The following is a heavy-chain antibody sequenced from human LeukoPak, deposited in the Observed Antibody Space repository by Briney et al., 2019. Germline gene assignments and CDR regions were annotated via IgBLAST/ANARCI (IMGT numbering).Heavy chain of an antibody. CDR2: IYTSGST. CDR3: ARGIQYSSGWYYFDY. CDR1: GGPISSYY. D-gene: IGHD6-19*01. Sequence: PSETLSLTCTVSGGPISSYYWSWIRQPAGKGLEWIGRIYTSGSTNYNPSLKSRVTMSVDTSKNQFSLKLSSVTAADTAVYYCARGIQYSSGWYYFDYWGQGTLVTVSS. V-gene: IGHV4-4*07. J-gene: IGHJ4*02.